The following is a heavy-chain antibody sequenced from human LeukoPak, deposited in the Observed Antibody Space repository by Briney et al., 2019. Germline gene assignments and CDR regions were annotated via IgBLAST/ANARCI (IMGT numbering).Heavy chain of an antibody. CDR2: IYHSGST. D-gene: IGHD3-22*01. CDR3: ARDSDYYDSSGYSNELGGIFDY. J-gene: IGHJ4*02. Sequence: SETLSLTCTVSGYSISSGYYWGWIRPPPGKGLEWIGSIYHSGSTYYNPSLKSRVTISVDTSKNQFSLKLSSVTAADTAVYYCARDSDYYDSSGYSNELGGIFDYWGQGTLVTVSS. V-gene: IGHV4-38-2*02. CDR1: GYSISSGYY.